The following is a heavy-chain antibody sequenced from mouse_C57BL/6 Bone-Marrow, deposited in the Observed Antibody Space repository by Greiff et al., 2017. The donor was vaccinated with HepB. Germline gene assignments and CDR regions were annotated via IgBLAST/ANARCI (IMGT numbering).Heavy chain of an antibody. CDR2: IDPSDSET. J-gene: IGHJ3*01. Sequence: QVQLKQPGAELVRPGSSVKLSCKASGYTFTSYWMHWVKQRPIQGLEWIGNIDPSDSETHYNQKFKDKATLTVDKSSSTAYMQLSSLTSEDSAVYYCARGPLYYGSSYWFAYWGQGTLVTVSA. CDR3: ARGPLYYGSSYWFAY. CDR1: GYTFTSYW. D-gene: IGHD1-1*01. V-gene: IGHV1-52*01.